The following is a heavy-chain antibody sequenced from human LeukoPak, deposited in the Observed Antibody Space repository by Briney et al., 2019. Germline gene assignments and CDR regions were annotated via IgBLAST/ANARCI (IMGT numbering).Heavy chain of an antibody. CDR2: IFYSGST. CDR3: ATDGAGHDY. CDR1: GGSISTSNYY. D-gene: IGHD6-19*01. Sequence: SETLSLTCTVSGGSISTSNYYWGWIRQPPGKGLEWIGNIFYSGSTYYSPSLKSRVTISVDTSKNQFSLKLSSVTAADTAVYYCATDGAGHDYWGQGTLVTVSS. V-gene: IGHV4-39*07. J-gene: IGHJ4*02.